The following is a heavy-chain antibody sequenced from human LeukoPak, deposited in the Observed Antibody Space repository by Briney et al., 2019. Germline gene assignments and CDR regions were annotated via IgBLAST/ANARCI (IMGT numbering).Heavy chain of an antibody. D-gene: IGHD2-2*01. CDR2: IKQDGSEK. CDR1: GFTLSSYW. J-gene: IGHJ4*02. V-gene: IGHV3-7*05. CDR3: ARVGSGVAADDY. Sequence: GGSLRLSCAASGFTLSSYWMSWVRQAPGKGLEWVAYIKQDGSEKYYVDSMKGRFTISRDNAKNSLYLQMNSLRAEDTAVYYCARVGSGVAADDYWGQGTLVTVSS.